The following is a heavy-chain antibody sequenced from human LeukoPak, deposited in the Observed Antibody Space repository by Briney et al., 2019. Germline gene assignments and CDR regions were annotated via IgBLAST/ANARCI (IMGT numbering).Heavy chain of an antibody. CDR3: AKAPTDTAMVTFDY. V-gene: IGHV3-53*01. J-gene: IGHJ4*02. Sequence: PGGSLRLSCAASGFTVSSNYMSWVRQAPGKGLEWVSVIYSGGSTYYADSVKGRFTISRDNSKNTLYLQMNSLRAEDTAVYYCAKAPTDTAMVTFDYWGQGTLVTVSS. D-gene: IGHD5-18*01. CDR2: IYSGGST. CDR1: GFTVSSNY.